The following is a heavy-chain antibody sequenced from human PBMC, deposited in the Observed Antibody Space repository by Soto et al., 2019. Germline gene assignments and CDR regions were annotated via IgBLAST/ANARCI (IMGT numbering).Heavy chain of an antibody. CDR1: GGSISSNY. CDR3: ARLYGDYEGQYYFDY. J-gene: IGHJ4*02. D-gene: IGHD4-17*01. V-gene: IGHV4-59*01. Sequence: SETLSLTCTVSGGSISSNYWSWIRQPPGKGLEWIGYIYYSGSTNYNPSLKSRVTISVDTSKNQFSLKLSSVTAADTAVYYCARLYGDYEGQYYFDYWGQGTLVTVSS. CDR2: IYYSGST.